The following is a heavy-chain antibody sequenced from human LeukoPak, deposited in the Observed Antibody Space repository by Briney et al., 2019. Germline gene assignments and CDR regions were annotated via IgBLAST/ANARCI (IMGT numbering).Heavy chain of an antibody. Sequence: PGGSLRLSCAASGFTFSTSAMSWVRQAPGKGLEWVSSISSTSDYIFYADSMKGRFTISRDNAKNSLYLQINSLRAEDTAVFYCARAVVAPGGAPYFDYWGQGTLVTVSS. V-gene: IGHV3-21*01. CDR3: ARAVVAPGGAPYFDY. D-gene: IGHD2-15*01. J-gene: IGHJ4*02. CDR2: ISSTSDYI. CDR1: GFTFSTSA.